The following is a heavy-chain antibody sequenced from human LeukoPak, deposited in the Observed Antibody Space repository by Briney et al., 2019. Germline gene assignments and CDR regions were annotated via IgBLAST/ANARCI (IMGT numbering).Heavy chain of an antibody. D-gene: IGHD6-19*01. Sequence: ASVKVSGKVSGHTLTELSMHWVRQAPGKGLEWMGGFDPEDGETIYAKKFQGRVTMTEDTSTDTAYMALSSLRSEDTAVYYCATGPPIAVAGTYDYWGQGTLVTVSS. J-gene: IGHJ4*02. CDR2: FDPEDGET. CDR3: ATGPPIAVAGTYDY. V-gene: IGHV1-24*01. CDR1: GHTLTELS.